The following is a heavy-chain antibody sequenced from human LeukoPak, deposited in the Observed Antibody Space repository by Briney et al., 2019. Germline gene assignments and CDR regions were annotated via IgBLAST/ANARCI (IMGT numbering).Heavy chain of an antibody. V-gene: IGHV3-33*01. D-gene: IGHD3-22*01. CDR1: GFTFNTYG. J-gene: IGHJ4*02. Sequence: PGRSLRLSCAASGFTFNTYGMRWVRQAPGKGLEWVAVIWYDGSNKYYADSVRGRFTISRDNSKNTLYLQMNSLRAEDTAVYFCVRDSGEIPNTYYYDSSGYLHYWGPGTLVTVSS. CDR3: VRDSGEIPNTYYYDSSGYLHY. CDR2: IWYDGSNK.